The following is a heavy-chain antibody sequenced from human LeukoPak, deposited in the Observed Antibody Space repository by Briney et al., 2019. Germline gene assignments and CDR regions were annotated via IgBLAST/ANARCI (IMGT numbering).Heavy chain of an antibody. CDR1: GYTFTGYY. V-gene: IGHV1-2*02. D-gene: IGHD6-19*01. CDR3: AREIKAVAGD. J-gene: IGHJ4*02. CDR2: INPNSGGT. Sequence: ASVKVSCKASGYTFTGYYMHWVRQAPGQGLEWMGWINPNSGGTNYAQKFQGRVTITADKSTSTAYMELSSLRSEDTAVYYCAREIKAVAGDWGQGTLVTVSS.